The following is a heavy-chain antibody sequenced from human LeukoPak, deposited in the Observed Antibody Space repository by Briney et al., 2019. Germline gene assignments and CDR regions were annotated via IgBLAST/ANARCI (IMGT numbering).Heavy chain of an antibody. J-gene: IGHJ5*02. Sequence: PSETLSLTCIVSGGSISNYYWSWIRQPPGKGLEWIGYIYYSGSTNYNPSLKSRVTISVDTSKNQFSLKLRSVTAADTAVYYCARDSGTTGEVRFDPWGQGTLVTVSS. CDR2: IYYSGST. V-gene: IGHV4-59*01. CDR3: ARDSGTTGEVRFDP. D-gene: IGHD3-10*01. CDR1: GGSISNYY.